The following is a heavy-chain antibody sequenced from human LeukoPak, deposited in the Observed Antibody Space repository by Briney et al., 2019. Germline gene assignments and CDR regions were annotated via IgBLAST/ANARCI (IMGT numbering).Heavy chain of an antibody. V-gene: IGHV1-58*01. J-gene: IGHJ3*02. CDR1: GFTFTSSA. CDR2: IVVGSGKT. D-gene: IGHD3-22*01. Sequence: SVKVSCKASGFTFTSSAVQWVRQARGQRLEWIGWIVVGSGKTNYAQKFQERVTITRDMSTSTAYMELSSLRSEDTAVYHCAAESAQEITMTRFDIWGQGTMVTVSS. CDR3: AAESAQEITMTRFDI.